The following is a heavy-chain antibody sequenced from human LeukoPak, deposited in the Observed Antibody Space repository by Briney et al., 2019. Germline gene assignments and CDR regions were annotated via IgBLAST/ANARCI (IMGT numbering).Heavy chain of an antibody. Sequence: SGGSLRLSCAASGFTFSSYAMSWVRQAPGKGLEWVSGISGSGDNTYYADSVKGRFTISRDNSKNTLYLQMNSLRADDTAVYYCAKGGLVHRFDPWGQGTLVTVSS. CDR2: ISGSGDNT. V-gene: IGHV3-23*01. J-gene: IGHJ5*02. CDR3: AKGGLVHRFDP. CDR1: GFTFSSYA.